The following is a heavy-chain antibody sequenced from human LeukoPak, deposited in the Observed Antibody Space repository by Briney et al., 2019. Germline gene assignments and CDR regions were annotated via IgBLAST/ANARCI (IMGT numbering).Heavy chain of an antibody. D-gene: IGHD2-21*02. CDR2: ISAYNGNT. J-gene: IGHJ4*02. V-gene: IGHV1-18*04. CDR3: ARDSDVVVTANLDY. Sequence: ASVKVSCKASGYTFTSYYMHWVRQAPGQGLEWMGWISAYNGNTNYAQKLQGRVTMTTDTSTSTAYMELRSLRSDDTAVYYCARDSDVVVTANLDYWGQGTLVTVSS. CDR1: GYTFTSYY.